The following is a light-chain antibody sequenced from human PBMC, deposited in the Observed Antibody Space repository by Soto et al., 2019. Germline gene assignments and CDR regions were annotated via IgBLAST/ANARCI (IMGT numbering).Light chain of an antibody. CDR2: GAS. Sequence: EIVLTQSPGTLSLSPGERATFSCRASQSVSSSYIAWYQQKRGQAPRRLIYGASIRATGIPDRFSGSGSGTDFTVTVSTLEPEDFELYYCQHYHTSPLTFGQGTKADI. V-gene: IGKV3-20*01. CDR3: QHYHTSPLT. J-gene: IGKJ1*01. CDR1: QSVSSSY.